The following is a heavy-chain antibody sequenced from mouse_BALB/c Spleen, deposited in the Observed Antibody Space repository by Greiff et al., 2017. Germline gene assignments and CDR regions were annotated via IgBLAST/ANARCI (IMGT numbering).Heavy chain of an antibody. CDR2: ISYSGST. CDR1: GYSITSDYA. Sequence: EVQLQQSGPGLVKPSQSLSLTCTVTGYSITSDYAWNWIRQFPGNKLEWMGYISYSGSTSYNPSLKSRISITRDTSKNQFFLQLNSVTTEDTATYYCARNYRYGFAYWGQGTLVTVSA. J-gene: IGHJ3*01. D-gene: IGHD2-14*01. V-gene: IGHV3-2*02. CDR3: ARNYRYGFAY.